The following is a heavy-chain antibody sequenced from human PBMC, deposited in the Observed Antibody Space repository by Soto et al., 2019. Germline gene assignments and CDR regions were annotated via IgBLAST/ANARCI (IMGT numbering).Heavy chain of an antibody. D-gene: IGHD1-26*01. V-gene: IGHV4-34*01. CDR1: GGSFSGYY. J-gene: IGHJ4*02. CDR3: AINYSGSYHNFDY. Sequence: KQSQTLSLTCAVYGGSFSGYYWSWIRQPPGKGLEWIGEINHSGSTNYNPSLKSRVTISVDTSKNQFSLKLSSVTAADTAVYYCAINYSGSYHNFDYWGQGTLVTVSS. CDR2: INHSGST.